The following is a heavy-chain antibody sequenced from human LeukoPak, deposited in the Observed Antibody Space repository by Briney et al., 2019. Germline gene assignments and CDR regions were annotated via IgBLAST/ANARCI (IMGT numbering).Heavy chain of an antibody. Sequence: SETLSLTCSVSGVYFSSSGCYWGWIRQPQGRDWSGLGLSFILGTPTTTRPSRVTISADTSKNQFSLELRFVTAADTAVYYCARLGASLEWDSGSFPDYWGQGTLVTVSS. CDR3: ARLGASLEWDSGSFPDY. J-gene: IGHJ4*02. V-gene: IGHV4-39*01. CDR2: SFILGTP. CDR1: GVYFSSSGCY. D-gene: IGHD3-10*01.